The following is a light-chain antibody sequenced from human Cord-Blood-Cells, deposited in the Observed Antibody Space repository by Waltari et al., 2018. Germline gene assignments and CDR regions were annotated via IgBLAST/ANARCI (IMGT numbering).Light chain of an antibody. Sequence: DIQMTQSPSTPSATLGDRVTITCRASQSISSWLAWYQQKPGKAPKLLIYKASSLESGVPSRFSGSGSGTEFTLTISSLQPDDFATYYCQQYNSYQYTFGQGTKLEIK. CDR1: QSISSW. CDR3: QQYNSYQYT. J-gene: IGKJ2*01. CDR2: KAS. V-gene: IGKV1-5*03.